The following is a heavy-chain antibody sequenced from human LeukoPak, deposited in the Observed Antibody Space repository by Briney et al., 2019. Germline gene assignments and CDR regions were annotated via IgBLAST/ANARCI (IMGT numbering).Heavy chain of an antibody. J-gene: IGHJ4*02. CDR3: ARGGPGWDSSSWYNY. D-gene: IGHD6-13*01. V-gene: IGHV1-18*01. Sequence: ASVKVSCKTSGYTFTSYGIIWVRQAPGQGLEWMGWISAYNGNRDYAQKLQGRVTMTTDTSTSTAYMELRSLRSDDTAVYYCARGGPGWDSSSWYNYWGQGTLVTVSS. CDR2: ISAYNGNR. CDR1: GYTFTSYG.